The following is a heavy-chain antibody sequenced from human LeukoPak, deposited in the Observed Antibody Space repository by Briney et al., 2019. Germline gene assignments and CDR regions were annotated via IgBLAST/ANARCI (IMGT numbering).Heavy chain of an antibody. V-gene: IGHV4-59*08. D-gene: IGHD2-15*01. Sequence: PSETLSLTCTVSGGSISGYYWSWVRQPPGKGLEWIGYIYYSGSTNYNPSLKSRVTISIDTSKNQFSLKLTSVTAAETAVYYCAAGTPALEFWGQGTLVTVSS. CDR2: IYYSGST. CDR3: AAGTPALEF. CDR1: GGSISGYY. J-gene: IGHJ4*02.